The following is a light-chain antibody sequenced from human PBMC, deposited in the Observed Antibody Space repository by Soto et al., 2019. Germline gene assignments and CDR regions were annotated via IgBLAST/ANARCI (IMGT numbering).Light chain of an antibody. CDR2: SNA. V-gene: IGLV1-40*01. CDR1: SSDIGAGND. CDR3: QSYDSSLSNYV. Sequence: KRVTISCTGTSSDIGAGNDVHWYQQLPGAAPKLLIYSNAIRPSGVPDRISGSKSGTSASLAITGLRAEDEADYYCQSYDSSLSNYVFGTGTKVTVL. J-gene: IGLJ1*01.